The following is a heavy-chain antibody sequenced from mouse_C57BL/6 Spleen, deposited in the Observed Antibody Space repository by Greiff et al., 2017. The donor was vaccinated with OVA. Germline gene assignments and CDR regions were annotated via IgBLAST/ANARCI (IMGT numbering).Heavy chain of an antibody. CDR1: GYTFTSYG. D-gene: IGHD1-1*01. V-gene: IGHV1-81*01. CDR3: AIYGSGLGPWFAY. J-gene: IGHJ3*01. CDR2: IYPRSCTT. Sequence: QVQLQQSGAELARPWASVKLSCTASGYTFTSYGISWVKQRTGQGLEWIGEIYPRSCTTYYNEPFKGTATLTADKSSSTAYMEVRSLTSEDSAVYFCAIYGSGLGPWFAYWGKGTLVTVSA.